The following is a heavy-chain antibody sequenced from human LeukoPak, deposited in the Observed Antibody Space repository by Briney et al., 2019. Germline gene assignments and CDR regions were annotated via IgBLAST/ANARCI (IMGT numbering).Heavy chain of an antibody. CDR3: VKEGLLGGYYLEL. J-gene: IGHJ4*02. Sequence: GGSLRLSCAASGFTFSRYSMAWVRQAPGRGLDWVSTIDRRGDRTFYADSVRGRFTISRDNSQNMVFLQMNNLGADDTAVYYCVKEGLLGGYYLELWGQGTPVTVSS. V-gene: IGHV3-23*01. D-gene: IGHD2-8*02. CDR2: IDRRGDRT. CDR1: GFTFSRYS.